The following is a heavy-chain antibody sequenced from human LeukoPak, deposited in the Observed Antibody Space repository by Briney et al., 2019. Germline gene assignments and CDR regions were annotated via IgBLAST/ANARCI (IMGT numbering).Heavy chain of an antibody. CDR2: INQDGSEK. CDR1: GFTFSSYW. D-gene: IGHD4-17*01. CDR3: ARGSGDLDY. V-gene: IGHV3-7*01. J-gene: IGHJ4*02. Sequence: PGGSLRLSCAPSGFTFSSYWMSWVSQAPGKGLEWVASINQDGSEKYNVDSVQGRFTISRDNAKNSLYLQMNSLRAEDTAVYYCARGSGDLDYWGQGTLVTVSS.